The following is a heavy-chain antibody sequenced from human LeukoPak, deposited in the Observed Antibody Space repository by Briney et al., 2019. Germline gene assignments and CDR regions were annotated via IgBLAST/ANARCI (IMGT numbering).Heavy chain of an antibody. D-gene: IGHD3-22*01. CDR3: AREGTSSGYSHLDY. Sequence: SETLSLTCTVSGGSISSSSYYWGWIRQPPGKGLEGSGYIYYSGSTNYNPSLKSRVTISVDTSKNQFSLKLSSVTAADTAVYYCAREGTSSGYSHLDYWGQGTLVTVSS. CDR2: IYYSGST. CDR1: GGSISSSSYY. V-gene: IGHV4-61*05. J-gene: IGHJ4*02.